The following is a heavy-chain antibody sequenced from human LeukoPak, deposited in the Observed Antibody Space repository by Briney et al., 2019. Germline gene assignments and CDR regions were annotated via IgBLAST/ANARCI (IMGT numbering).Heavy chain of an antibody. CDR1: GYTFTGYY. CDR3: ARQVDTTMALPDY. V-gene: IGHV1-18*04. Sequence: ASVKVSCKASGYTFTGYYMHWVRQAPGQGLEWMGWISGYNGNTNYAQKFQGRVTMTTDTSTSTAYMELRSLRSDDTAIYYCARQVDTTMALPDYWGQGTLVTVSS. D-gene: IGHD5-18*01. CDR2: ISGYNGNT. J-gene: IGHJ4*02.